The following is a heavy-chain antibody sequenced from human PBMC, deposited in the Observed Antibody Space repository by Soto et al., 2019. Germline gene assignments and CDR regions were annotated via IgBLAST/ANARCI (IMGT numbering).Heavy chain of an antibody. CDR1: GFTFSSYG. CDR2: IWYDGSNK. V-gene: IGHV3-33*01. J-gene: IGHJ6*02. Sequence: ESGGGVVQPGRSLRLSCAASGFTFSSYGMHWVRQAPGKGLEWVAVIWYDGSNKYYADSVKGRFTISRDNSKNTLYLQMNSLRAEDTAVYYCARDPRGNWNPYYYYGMDVWGQGTTVTVSS. CDR3: ARDPRGNWNPYYYYGMDV. D-gene: IGHD1-1*01.